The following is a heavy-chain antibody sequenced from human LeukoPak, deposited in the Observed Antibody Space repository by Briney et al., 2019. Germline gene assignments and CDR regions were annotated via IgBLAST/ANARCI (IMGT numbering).Heavy chain of an antibody. V-gene: IGHV3-53*01. CDR3: ARVGYYYYYMDV. Sequence: GGSLRLSCAASGFTVSSNYMSWVRQAPGKGLEWVSVIYSGGSTYYADSVKGRFTISRDNSKNTLYLQMNSLRAEDTAVYYCARVGYYYYYMDVWGKGTTVTVSS. J-gene: IGHJ6*03. CDR1: GFTVSSNY. CDR2: IYSGGST.